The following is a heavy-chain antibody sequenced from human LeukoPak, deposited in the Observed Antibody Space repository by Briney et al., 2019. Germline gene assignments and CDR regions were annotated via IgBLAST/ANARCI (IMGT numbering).Heavy chain of an antibody. D-gene: IGHD2-21*01. CDR1: GYSISNGYY. Sequence: SETLSLTCTVSGYSISNGYYWGWIRQPPGKGLEWIGNIYYSGSTYHNSSLKSRVTISIDTSKNQFSLKLSSVTAADTAVYYCARDHGLFHMFDPWGQGTLVTVSS. CDR2: IYYSGST. J-gene: IGHJ5*02. CDR3: ARDHGLFHMFDP. V-gene: IGHV4-38-2*02.